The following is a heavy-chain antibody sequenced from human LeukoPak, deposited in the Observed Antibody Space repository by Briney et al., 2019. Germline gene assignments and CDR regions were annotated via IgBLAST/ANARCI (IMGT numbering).Heavy chain of an antibody. CDR1: VYTFTGYY. J-gene: IGHJ3*02. CDR3: ARVVQPKDAFDI. Sequence: ASVKVSCKASVYTFTGYYMHWVRQAPGQGLEWMGWINPNSGGTNYAQKFQGRVTMTRDTSISTAYMELSRLRSDDTAVYYCARVVQPKDAFDIWGQGTMVTVSS. CDR2: INPNSGGT. D-gene: IGHD2-2*01. V-gene: IGHV1-2*02.